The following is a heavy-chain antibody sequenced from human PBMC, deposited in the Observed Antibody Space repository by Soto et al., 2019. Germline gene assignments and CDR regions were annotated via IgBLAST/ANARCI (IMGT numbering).Heavy chain of an antibody. Sequence: GGSLRLSCSASGFTFSSYAMSWVRQAPGKGLEWVSAISGSGGSTYYADSVKGRFTISRDNSKNTLYLQMNSLRAEDTAVYYCAKEPGIDSYYYYMDVWGKGTTVTVSS. CDR2: ISGSGGST. D-gene: IGHD6-13*01. CDR1: GFTFSSYA. CDR3: AKEPGIDSYYYYMDV. V-gene: IGHV3-23*01. J-gene: IGHJ6*03.